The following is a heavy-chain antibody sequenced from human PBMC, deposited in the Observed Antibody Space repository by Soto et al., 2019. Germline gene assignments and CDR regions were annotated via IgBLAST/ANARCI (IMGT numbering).Heavy chain of an antibody. CDR3: ARGAGANYYYYYGMDV. CDR1: GYTFTSYD. J-gene: IGHJ6*02. D-gene: IGHD1-26*01. V-gene: IGHV1-8*01. CDR2: MNPNSGNT. Sequence: SVKVSCKASGYTFTSYDINWVRQATGQGLEWMGWMNPNSGNTGYAQKFQGRVTMTRNTSISTAHMELSSLRSEDTAVYYCARGAGANYYYYYGMDVWGQGTTVTVSS.